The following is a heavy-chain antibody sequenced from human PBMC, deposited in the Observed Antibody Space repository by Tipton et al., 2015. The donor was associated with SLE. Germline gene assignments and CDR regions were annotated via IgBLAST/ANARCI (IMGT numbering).Heavy chain of an antibody. CDR1: GFTFSSYA. CDR3: ARDHIGAAVTPLWYFDL. Sequence: RSLRLSCAASGFTFSSYAMHWVRQAPGKGLEWVAVISYDGSNKYYADSVKGRFTISRDNSKNTLYLQMNSLRAEDTAVYYCARDHIGAAVTPLWYFDLWGRGTLVTVSS. CDR2: ISYDGSNK. V-gene: IGHV3-30-3*01. J-gene: IGHJ2*01. D-gene: IGHD2-21*01.